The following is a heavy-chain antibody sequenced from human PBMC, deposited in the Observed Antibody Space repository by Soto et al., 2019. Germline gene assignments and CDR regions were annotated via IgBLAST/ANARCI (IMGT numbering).Heavy chain of an antibody. D-gene: IGHD5-12*01. CDR1: GFTFSSYG. CDR2: ISYDGSNK. Sequence: QVQLVESGGGVVQPGRSLRLSCAASGFTFSSYGMHWVRQAPGKGLEWVAVISYDGSNKYYADSVKGRFTISRDNSKHPVYLLMKNLRAEDTAVYYCAKEGSVATILQLMDVWGKGTTVTVS. V-gene: IGHV3-30*18. CDR3: AKEGSVATILQLMDV. J-gene: IGHJ6*03.